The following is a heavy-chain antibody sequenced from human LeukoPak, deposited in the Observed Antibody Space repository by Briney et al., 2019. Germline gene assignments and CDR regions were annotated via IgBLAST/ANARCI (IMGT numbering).Heavy chain of an antibody. CDR1: GFTFDDYG. J-gene: IGHJ4*02. CDR3: AKAYYYYDSSGYYF. Sequence: GGSLRLSCAASGFTFDDYGMSWVRQAPGKGLEWVSGINWNGGSKYYADSVKGRFTISRDNSKNTLYLQMNSLRAEDTAVYYCAKAYYYYDSSGYYFWGQGTLVTVSS. D-gene: IGHD3-22*01. V-gene: IGHV3-20*04. CDR2: INWNGGSK.